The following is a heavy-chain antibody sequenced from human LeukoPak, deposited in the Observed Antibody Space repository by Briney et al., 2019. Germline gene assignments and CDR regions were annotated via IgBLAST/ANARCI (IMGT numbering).Heavy chain of an antibody. CDR3: ARQWTYGSGSINFDY. J-gene: IGHJ4*02. CDR2: IYHSGRT. Sequence: SETLSLICAVSGYSTSSGYYWDRTRQPPGKGLEWIGNIYHSGRTYYNPSLKTRVPLSVETSKNQFSLKLSSVTAADTSVYYCARQWTYGSGSINFDYWGQGTLVTVSS. CDR1: GYSTSSGYY. D-gene: IGHD3-10*01. V-gene: IGHV4-38-2*01.